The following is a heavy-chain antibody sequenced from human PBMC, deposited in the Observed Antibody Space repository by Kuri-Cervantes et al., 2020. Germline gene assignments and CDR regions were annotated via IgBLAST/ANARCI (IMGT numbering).Heavy chain of an antibody. CDR2: ISIYNGNT. CDR3: ARVDPGGRWGHY. J-gene: IGHJ4*02. V-gene: IGHV1-18*04. CDR1: GYTFTGYY. D-gene: IGHD3-16*01. Sequence: ASVKVSCKASGYTFTGYYMHWVRQAPGQGLEWMGWISIYNGNTNYAQKLQGRVTMTTDTSTSTAYMELRSLRSDDTAVYYCARVDPGGRWGHYWGQGTLVTVSS.